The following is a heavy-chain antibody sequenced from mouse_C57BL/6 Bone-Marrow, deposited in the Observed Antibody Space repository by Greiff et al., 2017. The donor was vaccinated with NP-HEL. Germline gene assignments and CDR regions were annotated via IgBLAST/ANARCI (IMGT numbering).Heavy chain of an antibody. CDR1: GYTFTSYW. J-gene: IGHJ1*03. CDR3: ARGTTVVGPWYFDV. D-gene: IGHD1-1*01. V-gene: IGHV1-52*01. Sequence: VQLQQPGAELVRPGSSVKLSCKASGYTFTSYWMHWVKQRPIQGLEWIGNIDPSDSETHYNQKFKDKATLTVDKSSSTAYMQLSSLTSEDSAVYYCARGTTVVGPWYFDVWGTGTTVTVSS. CDR2: IDPSDSET.